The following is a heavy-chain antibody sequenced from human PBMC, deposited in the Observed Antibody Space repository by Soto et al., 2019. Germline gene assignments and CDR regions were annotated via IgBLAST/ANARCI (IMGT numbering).Heavy chain of an antibody. J-gene: IGHJ6*03. V-gene: IGHV3-13*01. D-gene: IGHD2-2*01. CDR2: IGTAGDT. CDR1: GFTFSSYD. CDR3: ARGNVVVVPAAAHYYYYYMDV. Sequence: GGSLRLSCAASGFTFSSYDMHWVRQATGKGLEWVSAIGTAGDTYYPGSVKGRFTISRENAKNSLYLQMNSLRAGDTAVYYCARGNVVVVPAAAHYYYYYMDVWGKGTTVTVSS.